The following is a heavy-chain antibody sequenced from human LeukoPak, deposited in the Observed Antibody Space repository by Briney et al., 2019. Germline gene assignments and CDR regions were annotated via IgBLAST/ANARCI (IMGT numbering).Heavy chain of an antibody. CDR1: GYTFTGYY. CDR2: INPNSGGT. V-gene: IGHV1-2*02. Sequence: ASVKVSCKASGYTFTGYYMHWVRQAPGQGLEWMGWINPNSGGTNYAQKFQGRVTMTRDTSISTAYMELSRLRSDDTAVYYCAVVDTAMDPFDYWGQGTLVTVSS. J-gene: IGHJ4*02. CDR3: AVVDTAMDPFDY. D-gene: IGHD5-18*01.